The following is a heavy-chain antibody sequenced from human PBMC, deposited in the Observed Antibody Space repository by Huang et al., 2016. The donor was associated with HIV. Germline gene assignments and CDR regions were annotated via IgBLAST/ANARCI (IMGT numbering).Heavy chain of an antibody. CDR1: GDSIRSGGYY. CDR3: ARAPATHSVFFY. CDR2: IYYSGSS. Sequence: QVQLQESGPGLVKPSQTLSLTCTVSGDSIRSGGYYWTWIRQSPAKGLELIGYIYYSGSSDYNPSLKSRVSISIDAFKNRVSLKLKSVTVADTAVYYCARAPATHSVFFYWGQGTLVTVSA. J-gene: IGHJ4*02. D-gene: IGHD3-3*01. V-gene: IGHV4-30-4*08.